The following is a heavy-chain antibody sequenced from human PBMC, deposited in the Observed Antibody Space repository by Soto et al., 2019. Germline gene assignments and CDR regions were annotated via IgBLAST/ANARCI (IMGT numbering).Heavy chain of an antibody. CDR1: GFTFSSYA. Sequence: GGSLRLSCAASGFTFSSYAMSWVRQAPGKGLEWVSAISGSGGSTYYADSVKGRFTISRDNSKNTLYLQMNSLRAEDTAVYYCARRYTGTRGYYYYYMDVWGKGTTVTVSS. D-gene: IGHD1-1*01. V-gene: IGHV3-23*01. J-gene: IGHJ6*03. CDR2: ISGSGGST. CDR3: ARRYTGTRGYYYYYMDV.